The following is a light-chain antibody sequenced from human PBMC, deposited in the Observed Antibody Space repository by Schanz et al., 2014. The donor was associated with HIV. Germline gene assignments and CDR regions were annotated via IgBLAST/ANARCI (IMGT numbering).Light chain of an antibody. J-gene: IGLJ2*01. Sequence: QSVLTQPPSVSAAPGQRVTISCSGSASNIGHNYVSWFQQFPGTAPKLLIYVNHQRPSDIPDRFSGSKTGTSATLAIVGLQTGDEADYFCATWHTTLREVVFGGGTKLTVL. CDR3: ATWHTTLREVV. CDR2: VNH. V-gene: IGLV1-51*01. CDR1: ASNIGHNY.